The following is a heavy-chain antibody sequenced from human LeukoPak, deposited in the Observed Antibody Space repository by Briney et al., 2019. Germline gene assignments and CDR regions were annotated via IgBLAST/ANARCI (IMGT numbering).Heavy chain of an antibody. Sequence: ASVKVSCKASGYTFTRYYMHWVRQAPGQGLEWMGWINPNSGGTNYAQKFQGRVTMTRDTSISTAYMELSRLRSDDTAVYYCATLAYCGGDCYSNYYYYYMDVWGKGTTVTVSS. V-gene: IGHV1-2*02. CDR2: INPNSGGT. D-gene: IGHD2-21*02. J-gene: IGHJ6*03. CDR1: GYTFTRYY. CDR3: ATLAYCGGDCYSNYYYYYMDV.